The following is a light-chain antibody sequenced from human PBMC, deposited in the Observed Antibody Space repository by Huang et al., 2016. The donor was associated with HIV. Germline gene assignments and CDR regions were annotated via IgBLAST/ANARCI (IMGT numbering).Light chain of an antibody. Sequence: EIVLTQSPATLSLSPGERATISCRASQSVNTYLAWYRQKPGQAPRLSIYDAANRGTGIPARFSGSGSGTDFTLTISRVEPEDFAVYYCQQRSSWPFTFGPGTKADVK. J-gene: IGKJ3*01. CDR2: DAA. V-gene: IGKV3-11*01. CDR3: QQRSSWPFT. CDR1: QSVNTY.